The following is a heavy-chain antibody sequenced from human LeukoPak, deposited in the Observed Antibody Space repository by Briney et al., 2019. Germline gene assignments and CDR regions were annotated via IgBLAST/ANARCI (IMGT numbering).Heavy chain of an antibody. Sequence: PGGSLRLSCAAAGLTFSSYAMHWVRQAPGKGLEYVSAISSNGGSTYYANSVKGRFTISRDNSKKTLYLQMGSLRAEDMAVYYCEKGREGPTFGVVNFDYWGQGTLVTVSS. J-gene: IGHJ4*02. V-gene: IGHV3-64*01. CDR1: GLTFSSYA. D-gene: IGHD3-3*01. CDR2: ISSNGGST. CDR3: EKGREGPTFGVVNFDY.